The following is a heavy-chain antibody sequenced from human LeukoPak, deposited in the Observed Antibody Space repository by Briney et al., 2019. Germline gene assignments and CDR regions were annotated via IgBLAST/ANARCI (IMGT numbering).Heavy chain of an antibody. CDR1: GGSISSSSYY. D-gene: IGHD3-9*01. J-gene: IGHJ4*02. CDR3: ARVNFDWFTLDY. V-gene: IGHV4-39*07. CDR2: IYYNGST. Sequence: PSETLSLTCTVSGGSISSSSYYWGWIRQPPGKGLEWIGSIYYNGSTNYNPSLKSRVTISVDTSKNQFSLKLSSVTAADTAVYYCARVNFDWFTLDYWGQGTLVTVSS.